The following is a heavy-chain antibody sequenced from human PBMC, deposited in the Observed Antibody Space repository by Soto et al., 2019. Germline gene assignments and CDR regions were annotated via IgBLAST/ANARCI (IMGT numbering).Heavy chain of an antibody. CDR3: AGRYCTNGVCYTNCYYHIDA. J-gene: IGHJ6*03. D-gene: IGHD2-8*01. Sequence: EVQLLESGGGLVQPGGSLRLSCAASGFTFSTYAMSWVRQAPGKGLEWVSTITTSGGNTYYADSVQGRFTISRDNSKNTPHLQMNSLRAEDTAVYYCAGRYCTNGVCYTNCYYHIDAWDKGTTVSVSS. V-gene: IGHV3-23*01. CDR1: GFTFSTYA. CDR2: ITTSGGNT.